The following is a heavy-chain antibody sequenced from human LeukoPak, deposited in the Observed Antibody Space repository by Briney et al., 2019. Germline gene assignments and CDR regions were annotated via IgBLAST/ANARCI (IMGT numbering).Heavy chain of an antibody. V-gene: IGHV3-23*01. CDR1: GFTFSSYA. CDR3: AKESGDDGSGYYEVFDY. D-gene: IGHD3-22*01. Sequence: GRSLRLSCAASGFTFSSYAMSWVRQAPGKGLEWVSVISGTGGSTNHADSVKGRFTISRDNSKNTLYLQMNSLRAEDTAVYYRAKESGDDGSGYYEVFDYWGQGTPVTVSS. CDR2: ISGTGGST. J-gene: IGHJ4*02.